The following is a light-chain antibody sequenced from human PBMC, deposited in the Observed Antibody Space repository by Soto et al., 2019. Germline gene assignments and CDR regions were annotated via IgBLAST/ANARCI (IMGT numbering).Light chain of an antibody. V-gene: IGKV3-20*01. CDR3: QKAGSYPQT. CDR1: RSVAGSS. CDR2: SAA. Sequence: EIVLTQSPGPLPSPPGERATPSSRSSRSVAGSSLAWYQQKPGQAPRLLIYSAASRASGIPDRFSGSGSGTDFTLTVSRLEPDDFAVYSCQKAGSYPQTFGRGTTVEI. J-gene: IGKJ1*01.